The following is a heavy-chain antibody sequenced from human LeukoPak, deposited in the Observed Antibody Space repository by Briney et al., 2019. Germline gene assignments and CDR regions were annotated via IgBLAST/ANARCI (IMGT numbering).Heavy chain of an antibody. Sequence: SEPLSLTCTVSGGSINTYYWSWMRQPAGKGLEWIGRIYTSGSPNYNPSLKSRVTMSVDTSKNQFSLKLSSVTAADTAVYYCAKGQRVRGVISELYYFDYWGQGALVTVSS. D-gene: IGHD3-10*01. CDR2: IYTSGSP. CDR3: AKGQRVRGVISELYYFDY. CDR1: GGSINTYY. J-gene: IGHJ4*02. V-gene: IGHV4-4*07.